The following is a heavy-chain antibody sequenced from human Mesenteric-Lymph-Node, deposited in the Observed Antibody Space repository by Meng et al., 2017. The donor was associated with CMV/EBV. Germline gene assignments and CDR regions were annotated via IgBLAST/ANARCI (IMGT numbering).Heavy chain of an antibody. CDR2: IYSGGST. CDR3: AKGSGSGRGHFDY. V-gene: IGHV3-23*03. Sequence: GESLKISCAASGFSFSTYWMSWVRQAPGKGLEWVSIIYSGGSTYYADSVTGRFTISRDDSKSTLSLQMNSLRAEDTAVYYCAKGSGSGRGHFDYWGQGTLVTVSS. D-gene: IGHD3-10*01. CDR1: GFSFSTYW. J-gene: IGHJ4*02.